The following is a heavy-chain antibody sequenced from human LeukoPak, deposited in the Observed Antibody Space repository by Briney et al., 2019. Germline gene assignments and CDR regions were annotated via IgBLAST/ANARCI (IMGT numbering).Heavy chain of an antibody. J-gene: IGHJ5*02. CDR2: IYYNGNT. CDR3: ARRDFDIGWFDP. CDR1: GGSISSTASY. Sequence: PSETLSLTCTVSGGSISSTASYWAWIRQPPGKGLEWIGSIYYNGNTYYHPSLKSRVTMSEDTSKNQFSLKLNSVTAADTAVYYCARRDFDIGWFDPWGQGILLTVSS. D-gene: IGHD3-22*01. V-gene: IGHV4-39*01.